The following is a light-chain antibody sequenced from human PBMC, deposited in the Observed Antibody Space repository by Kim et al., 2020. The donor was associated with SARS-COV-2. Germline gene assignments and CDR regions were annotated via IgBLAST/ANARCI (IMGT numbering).Light chain of an antibody. CDR2: DVT. V-gene: IGLV2-14*03. CDR3: SSYTSSRTVV. CDR1: SVDMSSHNY. J-gene: IGLJ2*01. Sequence: GQPVTIACTETSVDMSSHNYVSWDQHHPGNAPKLLIYDVTNRPSGVSNRFSDSKSGNTASLTISGLQAEDEADYYCSSYTSSRTVVFGGGTQLTVL.